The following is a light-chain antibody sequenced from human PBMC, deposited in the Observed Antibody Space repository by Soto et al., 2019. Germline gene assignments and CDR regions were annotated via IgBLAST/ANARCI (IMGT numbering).Light chain of an antibody. Sequence: EIVMTQSPGTLSVSPGERATLSCRASQNIGTNLAWYQQKPGQAPRLLFYGPSTRATGIPDRFSGGGSGTEFTLTISSLQPEDFAVYYRQPYNEWPPGVTFGPGTKVDL. CDR3: QPYNEWPPGVT. V-gene: IGKV3-15*01. J-gene: IGKJ3*01. CDR2: GPS. CDR1: QNIGTN.